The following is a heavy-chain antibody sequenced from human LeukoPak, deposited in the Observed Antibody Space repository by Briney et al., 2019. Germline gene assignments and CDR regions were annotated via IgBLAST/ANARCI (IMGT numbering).Heavy chain of an antibody. Sequence: ASVKVSSKTSGHTFISYGIAWVRQAPGQGLEWMGWISANSGNTNYAQKLQGRVTMTTDTSTSTAYMELRSLRSDDTAIYYCARAQAYCGGDCYSPYYFDFWGQGTLVTVSS. CDR3: ARAQAYCGGDCYSPYYFDF. J-gene: IGHJ4*02. CDR2: ISANSGNT. V-gene: IGHV1-18*01. D-gene: IGHD2-21*01. CDR1: GHTFISYG.